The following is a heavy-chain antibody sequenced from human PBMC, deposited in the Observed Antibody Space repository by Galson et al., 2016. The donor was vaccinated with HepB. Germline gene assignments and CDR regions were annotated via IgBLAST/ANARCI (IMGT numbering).Heavy chain of an antibody. J-gene: IGHJ2*01. Sequence: SETLSLTCSVSGASISSFSWSWIRQPPGKGLEWIGYIYYTGNTNYNPSLKSRVTISIATSKNQFSLKLSYVTTADTAVYYCARDRGYLGSELWGRCTLVTVSS. CDR1: GASISSFS. D-gene: IGHD3-10*01. CDR2: IYYTGNT. CDR3: ARDRGYLGSEL. V-gene: IGHV4-59*01.